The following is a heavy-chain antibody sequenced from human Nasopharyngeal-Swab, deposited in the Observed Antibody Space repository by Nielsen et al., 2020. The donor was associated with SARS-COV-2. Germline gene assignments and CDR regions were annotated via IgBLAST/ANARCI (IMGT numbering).Heavy chain of an antibody. J-gene: IGHJ3*01. V-gene: IGHV3-53*01. CDR1: RMMFSDYD. D-gene: IGHD3-3*01. Sequence: GGSLRLSCAASRMMFSDYDMNWVRQAPGMGLEWVSVVYSGGSTFYADSVKGRFTISRDNSKNTLYLQMNNLRPEDTAMYYCASPVFGVVSDAFDLWGQGTMVTVSS. CDR2: VYSGGST. CDR3: ASPVFGVVSDAFDL.